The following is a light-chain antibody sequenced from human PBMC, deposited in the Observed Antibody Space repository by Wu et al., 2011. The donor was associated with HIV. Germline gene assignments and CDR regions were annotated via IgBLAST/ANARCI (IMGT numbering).Light chain of an antibody. Sequence: EIVLTQSPGTLSLSPGERAILSCRASQSITSSNLAWYQQKSGQAPRLLIYGASSRATGIPDRFSGSGSGTDFTLTISRLEPEDFAVYYCQQRASSFTFGPGTKWIS. V-gene: IGKV3-20*01. CDR1: QSITSSN. CDR2: GAS. CDR3: QQRASSFT. J-gene: IGKJ3*01.